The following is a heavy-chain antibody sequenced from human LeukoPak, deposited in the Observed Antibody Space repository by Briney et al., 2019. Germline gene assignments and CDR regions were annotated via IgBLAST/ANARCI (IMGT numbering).Heavy chain of an antibody. CDR1: GFTFSIYA. CDR3: AKDPPDSSSWYGAFDI. CDR2: ISGSGGST. D-gene: IGHD6-13*01. Sequence: GGSLRLSCAASGFTFSIYAMNWVRQAPGKGLEWVSAISGSGGSTYYADSVKGRFTISRDNSKNTLYLQMNSLRAEDTAVYHCAKDPPDSSSWYGAFDIWGQGTMVTVSS. J-gene: IGHJ3*02. V-gene: IGHV3-23*01.